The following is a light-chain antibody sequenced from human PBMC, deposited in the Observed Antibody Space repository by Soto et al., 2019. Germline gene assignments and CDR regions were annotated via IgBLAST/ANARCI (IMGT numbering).Light chain of an antibody. CDR3: ASFTTSSTRV. CDR1: SSDIGTYNY. J-gene: IGLJ1*01. CDR2: EVN. Sequence: QSALTQPASVSWSPGQSITVSCTGTSSDIGTYNYVSWYQQHPGKAPKVIIYEVNNRPSGVSNRFSGSKSGNTASLTISGLQAEDEADYYCASFTTSSTRVFGTGTKLTVL. V-gene: IGLV2-14*01.